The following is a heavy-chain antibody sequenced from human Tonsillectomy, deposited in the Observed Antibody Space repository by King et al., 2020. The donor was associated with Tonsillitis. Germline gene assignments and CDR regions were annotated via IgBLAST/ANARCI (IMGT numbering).Heavy chain of an antibody. Sequence: EVQLVESGGGLVKPGGSLRLSCAASGFTFNSYSMNWVRQAPGKGLEWVSSISISSSYIYYADSVKGRFTISRDNAENSLFLQMNSLRAEDTAVYYCVREIYRYYDSSGLFDYWGQGTLVTVSS. J-gene: IGHJ4*02. CDR2: ISISSSYI. CDR3: VREIYRYYDSSGLFDY. D-gene: IGHD3-22*01. V-gene: IGHV3-21*01. CDR1: GFTFNSYS.